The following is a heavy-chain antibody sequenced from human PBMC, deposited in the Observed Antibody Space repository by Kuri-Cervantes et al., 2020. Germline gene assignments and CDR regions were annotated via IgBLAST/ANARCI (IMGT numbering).Heavy chain of an antibody. CDR1: GFTFSSYA. D-gene: IGHD4-11*01. CDR2: ISGSGGST. CDR3: ARDIYNFDY. V-gene: IGHV3-23*01. Sequence: GESLKISCAASGFTFSSYAMSWVRQAPGKGLEWVSAISGSGGSTYYADSVKGRFTISRDNAKNSLFLQMSSLRDEDTAIYYCARDIYNFDYWGQGTLVTVSS. J-gene: IGHJ4*02.